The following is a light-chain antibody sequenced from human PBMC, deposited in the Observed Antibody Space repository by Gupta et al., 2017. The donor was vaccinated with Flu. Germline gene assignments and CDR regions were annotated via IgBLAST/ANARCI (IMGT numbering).Light chain of an antibody. CDR1: QAISSY. CDR3: QQYDNVPMYT. J-gene: IGKJ2*01. CDR2: NAS. V-gene: IGKV1-33*01. Sequence: DIQMTQSPSSLSASVGDRVTITCQASQAISSYLNWYQQKPGRAPKLLIYNASNLETGVPSRFSGAGYGTDFTFTISGLHPEDIATYYCQQYDNVPMYTFGQGTKLEIK.